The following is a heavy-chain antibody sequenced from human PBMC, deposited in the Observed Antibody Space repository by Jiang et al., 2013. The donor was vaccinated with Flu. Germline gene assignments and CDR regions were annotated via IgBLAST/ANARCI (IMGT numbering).Heavy chain of an antibody. CDR2: IYWDDDE. J-gene: IGHJ4*02. CDR3: VYWGPPAPLVLVVIATSFFST. Sequence: KPTQTLTLTCSFSGFSFNTDEVGVGWVRQPPGKALEWLALIYWDDDERYNPALRNRLTITKDNSKNLVALTMTTVYPVDTATYYCVYWGPPAPLVLVVIATSFFSTGAPGTLVTVFS. D-gene: IGHD2-21*01. CDR1: GFSFNTDEVG. V-gene: IGHV2-5*02.